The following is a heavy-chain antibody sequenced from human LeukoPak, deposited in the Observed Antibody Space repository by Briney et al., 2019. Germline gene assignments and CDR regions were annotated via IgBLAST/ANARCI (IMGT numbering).Heavy chain of an antibody. J-gene: IGHJ6*02. CDR1: GFTFSSYT. V-gene: IGHV3-21*01. CDR3: ARDRESYSYHYYGMDV. CDR2: ISSSSTNI. Sequence: GGSLRLSCAASGFTFSSYTMSWVRQAPGKGLEWVSSISSSSTNIYYADSVKGRFTISRDNAKNSLYLQMNSLRAEDTALYYCARDRESYSYHYYGMDVWGQGTTVTVSS. D-gene: IGHD1-26*01.